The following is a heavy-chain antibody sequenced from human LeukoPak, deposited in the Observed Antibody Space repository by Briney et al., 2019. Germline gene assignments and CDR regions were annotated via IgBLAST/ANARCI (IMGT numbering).Heavy chain of an antibody. Sequence: GGSLRLSCAASGFTFSTFAMLWVRQPRGKGLEWVSSIFPSGGEIHYADSVKGRFTISRDNAKNSLYLQMNSLRAEDTAVYYCVRDGGTRLKYSYGYGDYWGQGTLVTVSS. J-gene: IGHJ4*02. CDR2: IFPSGGEI. D-gene: IGHD5-18*01. CDR1: GFTFSTFA. V-gene: IGHV3-21*01. CDR3: VRDGGTRLKYSYGYGDY.